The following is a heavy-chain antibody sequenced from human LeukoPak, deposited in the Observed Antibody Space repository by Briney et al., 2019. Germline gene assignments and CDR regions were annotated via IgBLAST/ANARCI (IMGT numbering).Heavy chain of an antibody. J-gene: IGHJ1*01. D-gene: IGHD2-15*01. CDR1: GDSVTSGY. V-gene: IGHV4-4*09. Sequence: SETLSLTCTVSGDSVTSGYWSWIRQPPGKGLEWIGYIYDSGITDYNPSLKSRLTISVDTSNNQFSLNLSSVAAADTAVYYCAGRGHRYSRDWGQGILVTVSS. CDR2: IYDSGIT. CDR3: AGRGHRYSRD.